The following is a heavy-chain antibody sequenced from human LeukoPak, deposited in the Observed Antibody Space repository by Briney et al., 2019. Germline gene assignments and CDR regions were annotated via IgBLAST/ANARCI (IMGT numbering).Heavy chain of an antibody. CDR1: GDSISSGDYY. Sequence: PSETLSLTCTVSGDSISSGDYYWSWIRQPAGKGLEWIGRISSSGSTNYNPSLKSRVTISVDTSKNQFSLKLSSVTAADTAVYYCATGTYYSSAYWGQGTLVTVSS. J-gene: IGHJ4*02. CDR2: ISSSGST. V-gene: IGHV4-61*02. CDR3: ATGTYYSSAY. D-gene: IGHD3-16*01.